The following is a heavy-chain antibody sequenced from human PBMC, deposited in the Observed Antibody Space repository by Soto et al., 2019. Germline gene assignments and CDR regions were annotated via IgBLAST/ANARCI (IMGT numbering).Heavy chain of an antibody. Sequence: AGWSLRLSCSASVFNFAAYTMSWVRLTPGKGLEWVGFIRRIAYGGTTDYAASVKGRFTISRDDSRKIVYLQMSRLKIEDTAVYYCSRSLAIDFDSWGQGTLVTVSS. V-gene: IGHV3-49*04. J-gene: IGHJ4*02. CDR1: VFNFAAYT. CDR2: IRRIAYGGTT. CDR3: SRSLAIDFDS.